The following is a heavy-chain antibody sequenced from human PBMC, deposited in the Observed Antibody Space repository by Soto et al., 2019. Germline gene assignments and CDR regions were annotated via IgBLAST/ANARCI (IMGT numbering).Heavy chain of an antibody. Sequence: GASVKVSCKASGYTFTSYDINWVRQATGQGLEWMGWMNPNSGNTGYAQKFQGRVTMTRNTSISTAYMELSSLRSEDTAVYYCASGCSSTSCYFDYYYYGMDVWGQGTTVTVPS. CDR1: GYTFTSYD. CDR2: MNPNSGNT. CDR3: ASGCSSTSCYFDYYYYGMDV. J-gene: IGHJ6*02. D-gene: IGHD2-2*01. V-gene: IGHV1-8*01.